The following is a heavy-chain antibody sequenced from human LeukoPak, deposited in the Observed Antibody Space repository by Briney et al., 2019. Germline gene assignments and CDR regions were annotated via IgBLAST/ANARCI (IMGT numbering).Heavy chain of an antibody. D-gene: IGHD6-19*01. CDR2: INHSGST. V-gene: IGHV4-34*01. CDR1: GGSFSGYY. Sequence: SETLSLTCAVYGGSFSGYYWSWIRQPPGKGLEWIGEINHSGSTNYNPSLKSRVTISVDTSKNQFSLKLSSVTAADTAVYYCATLELYSSGWYWGQGTLVTVSS. CDR3: ATLELYSSGWY. J-gene: IGHJ4*02.